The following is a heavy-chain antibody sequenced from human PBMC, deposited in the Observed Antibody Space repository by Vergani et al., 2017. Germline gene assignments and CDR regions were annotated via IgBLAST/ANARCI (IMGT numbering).Heavy chain of an antibody. J-gene: IGHJ4*02. CDR3: AREDWGSVSYYSDY. CDR1: GGTFSSYA. V-gene: IGHV1-69*12. CDR2: IIPIFGTA. D-gene: IGHD3-10*01. Sequence: QVKRMQSGAEVKKPGSSVKVSCKASGGTFSSYAISWVRQAPGQGLEWMGGIIPIFGTANYAQKFQGRVTITADESTSTAYMGLSSLRSEDTAVYYCAREDWGSVSYYSDYWGQGTLVTVSS.